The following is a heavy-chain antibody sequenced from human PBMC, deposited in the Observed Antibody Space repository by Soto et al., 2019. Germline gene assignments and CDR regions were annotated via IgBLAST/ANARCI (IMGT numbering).Heavy chain of an antibody. CDR2: ISSSSSTI. Sequence: EVQLVESGGGLVQPGGSLRLSCAASGFTFSRYSMNCVRQAPGKGLEWGSYISSSSSTIYYADSVKGRFTISRDNAKNSLYLQMNSLRDEDTAVYYCAREPYYYDSSGYYHLDYWGQGTLVTVSS. J-gene: IGHJ4*02. CDR3: AREPYYYDSSGYYHLDY. V-gene: IGHV3-48*02. CDR1: GFTFSRYS. D-gene: IGHD3-22*01.